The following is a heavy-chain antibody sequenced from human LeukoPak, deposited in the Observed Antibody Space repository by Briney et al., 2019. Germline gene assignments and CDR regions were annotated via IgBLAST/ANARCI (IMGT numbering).Heavy chain of an antibody. CDR2: INPNSGGT. V-gene: IGHV1-2*02. CDR3: ARSQLTGGYCTNGVCYHLAYYYYMDV. D-gene: IGHD2-8*01. CDR1: GGTFSSYA. Sequence: ASVKVSCKASGGTFSSYAISWVRQAPGQGLEWMGWINPNSGGTNYAQKFQGRVTMTRDTSISTAYMELSRLRSDDTAVYYCARSQLTGGYCTNGVCYHLAYYYYMDVWGKGTTVTVSS. J-gene: IGHJ6*03.